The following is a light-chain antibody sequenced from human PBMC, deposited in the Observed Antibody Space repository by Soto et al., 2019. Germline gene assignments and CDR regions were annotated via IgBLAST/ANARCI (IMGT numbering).Light chain of an antibody. Sequence: QSALTQPASVSGSLGQWIPISCTGTSSDVGGYNYVSWYQQHPGKAPKLMIYDVSNRPSGVSNRFSGSKSGNTASLTISGLQAEDEADYYCSSYTSSSTLVFGGGTKLTVL. CDR2: DVS. CDR3: SSYTSSSTLV. V-gene: IGLV2-14*01. J-gene: IGLJ2*01. CDR1: SSDVGGYNY.